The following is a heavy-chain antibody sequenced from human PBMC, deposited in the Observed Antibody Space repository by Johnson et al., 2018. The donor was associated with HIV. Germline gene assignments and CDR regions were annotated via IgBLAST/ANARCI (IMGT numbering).Heavy chain of an antibody. CDR1: GFTFDDYA. Sequence: VQLVESGGGLVQPGGSLRLSCADSGFTFDDYAMSWVRQTPGKGLEWVSGINWNGGSTGYADSVKGRSTISRDNVKNALYLQMNSLRAEDTALYYCVRVAYYYDSSGYSAFDIWGQGKMVTVSS. D-gene: IGHD3-22*01. J-gene: IGHJ3*02. CDR2: INWNGGST. CDR3: VRVAYYYDSSGYSAFDI. V-gene: IGHV3-20*04.